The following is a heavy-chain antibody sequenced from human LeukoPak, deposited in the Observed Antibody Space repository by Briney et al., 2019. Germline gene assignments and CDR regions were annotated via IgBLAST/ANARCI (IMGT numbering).Heavy chain of an antibody. CDR2: IKSKTDGGTT. J-gene: IGHJ6*04. CDR3: TTAAAAGMGLYYYYYGMDV. Sequence: PGGSLRLSCAASGFTFSNAWMSWVRQAPGKGLEWVGRIKSKTDGGTTDYAAPVKGRFTISRDDSKNTLYLQMNGLKTEDTAVYYCTTAAAAGMGLYYYYYGMDVWGKGTTVTVSS. D-gene: IGHD6-13*01. CDR1: GFTFSNAW. V-gene: IGHV3-15*01.